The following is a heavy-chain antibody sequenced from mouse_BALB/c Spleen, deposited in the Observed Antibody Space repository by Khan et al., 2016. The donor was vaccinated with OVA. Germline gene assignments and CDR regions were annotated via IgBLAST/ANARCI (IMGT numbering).Heavy chain of an antibody. CDR1: GYSFTTYY. J-gene: IGHJ3*01. CDR2: IDPFSGDT. V-gene: IGHV1S135*01. CDR3: TRHGYVAWFTY. D-gene: IGHD2-2*01. Sequence: EVQLQESGPELMKPGTSVKISCKASGYSFTTYYIHWVMQSHGKSLEWIGYIDPFSGDTTFNQKFKGKATLTVDKSSSTAYIHLSNLTSEDSAIYYCTRHGYVAWFTYWGQGTLVTVSA.